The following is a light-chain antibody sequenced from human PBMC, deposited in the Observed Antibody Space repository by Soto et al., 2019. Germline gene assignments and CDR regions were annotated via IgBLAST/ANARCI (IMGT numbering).Light chain of an antibody. CDR2: EDN. CDR3: QSYDSSNLV. J-gene: IGLJ2*01. CDR1: SGSIASNY. V-gene: IGLV6-57*04. Sequence: NFMLTQPHSVSESPGKTVTISCTHSSGSIASNYVQWYQQRPGGAPTTVIYEDNQRPSGVPDRFSGSIDSSSNSASLTISGLKTEDEADYYCQSYDSSNLVFGGGTKLTVL.